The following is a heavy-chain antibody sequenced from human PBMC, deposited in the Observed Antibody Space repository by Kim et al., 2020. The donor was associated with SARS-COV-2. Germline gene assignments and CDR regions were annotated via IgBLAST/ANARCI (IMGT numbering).Heavy chain of an antibody. CDR1: GFTFDDYA. J-gene: IGHJ4*02. CDR2: ISWDGGST. V-gene: IGHV3-43D*03. D-gene: IGHD3-22*01. CDR3: AKGVSYDSSGHFDY. Sequence: GGSLRLSCAASGFTFDDYAMHWVRQAPGKGLEWVSLISWDGGSTYYADSVKGRFTISRDNSKNSLYLQMNSLRAEDTALYYCAKGVSYDSSGHFDYWGQGTLVTVSS.